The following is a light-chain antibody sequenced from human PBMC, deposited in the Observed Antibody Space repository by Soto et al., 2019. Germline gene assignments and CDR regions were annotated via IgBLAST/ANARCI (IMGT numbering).Light chain of an antibody. V-gene: IGKV2-24*01. CDR3: MQATQFPHT. Sequence: DIVMTQTPLSSPVTLGQPASISCRSSQSLLDSDGDTYLSWLQQRPGQPPRLLIYKTSSRFSGVPDRFSGSGAGTDFTLKISRVEVEDVGVYYCMQATQFPHTFGHGTKLEI. CDR2: KTS. CDR1: QSLLDSDGDTY. J-gene: IGKJ2*01.